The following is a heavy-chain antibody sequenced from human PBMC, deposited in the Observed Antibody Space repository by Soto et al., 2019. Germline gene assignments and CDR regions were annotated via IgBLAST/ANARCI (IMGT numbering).Heavy chain of an antibody. V-gene: IGHV3-15*01. CDR1: GFTFSSYA. CDR2: IKIKTDGGTT. J-gene: IGHJ4*02. CDR3: TTAPLRHY. Sequence: RGTLRIFCAASGFTFSSYAMSWVRQAPGKGLEWVGRIKIKTDGGTTDYAAPVKGRFTISRDDSKNTLYLQMNSLKTEDTAVYYCTTAPLRHYWGQGTLVTVSS.